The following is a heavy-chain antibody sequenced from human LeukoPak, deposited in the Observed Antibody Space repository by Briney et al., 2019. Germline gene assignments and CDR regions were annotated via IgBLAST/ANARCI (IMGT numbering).Heavy chain of an antibody. Sequence: GGSLRLSCAASGFTFSSYSMNWVRQAPGKGLEWVSAISGSGGSTYYADSVKGRFTISRDNSKNTLYLQMNSLRAEDTAVYYCAKDGRPYYYGSGSYYYYGMDVWGQGTTVTVSS. CDR1: GFTFSSYS. D-gene: IGHD3-10*01. CDR3: AKDGRPYYYGSGSYYYYGMDV. V-gene: IGHV3-23*01. CDR2: ISGSGGST. J-gene: IGHJ6*02.